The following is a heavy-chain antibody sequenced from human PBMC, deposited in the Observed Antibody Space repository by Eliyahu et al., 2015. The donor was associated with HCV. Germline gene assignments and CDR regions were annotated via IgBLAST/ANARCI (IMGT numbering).Heavy chain of an antibody. J-gene: IGHJ6*02. Sequence: QVQLVESGGGVVQPGRSLRLSCAAXGFTFSSYGXHWVRQAPGKGLEWVAVISYDGSNKYYADSVKGRFTISRDNSKNTLYLQMNSLRAEDTAVYYCARDRTVGVGYLNYYYYYGMDVWGQGTTVTVSS. V-gene: IGHV3-30*03. CDR3: ARDRTVGVGYLNYYYYYGMDV. CDR2: ISYDGSNK. CDR1: GFTFSSYG. D-gene: IGHD1-26*01.